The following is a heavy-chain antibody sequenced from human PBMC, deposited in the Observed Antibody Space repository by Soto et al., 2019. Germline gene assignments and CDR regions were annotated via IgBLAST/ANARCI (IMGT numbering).Heavy chain of an antibody. Sequence: GGSLRLSCAASGFTFSSYAMSWVRQAPGKGLEWVSAISGSGGSTYYADSVKGRFTISRDNSKNTLYLQMNSLRAEDTAVYYCAKGVGLRTLVGELLCYFDYWGQGTLVTVSS. D-gene: IGHD3-10*01. CDR2: ISGSGGST. J-gene: IGHJ4*02. CDR1: GFTFSSYA. V-gene: IGHV3-23*01. CDR3: AKGVGLRTLVGELLCYFDY.